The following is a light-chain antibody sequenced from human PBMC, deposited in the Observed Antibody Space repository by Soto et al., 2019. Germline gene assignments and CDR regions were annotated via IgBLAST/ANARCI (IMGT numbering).Light chain of an antibody. Sequence: EIVLTQSPGTLSLSPGEGATASCRASQSVNSNLLAWFQQKPGQAPRLLIHDASRRATGIPDRFSGSGSGTDFTLSISRLEPEDFAVYYCHQYVSSPLTFGQGTKLEIK. CDR1: QSVNSNL. V-gene: IGKV3-20*01. CDR3: HQYVSSPLT. J-gene: IGKJ2*01. CDR2: DAS.